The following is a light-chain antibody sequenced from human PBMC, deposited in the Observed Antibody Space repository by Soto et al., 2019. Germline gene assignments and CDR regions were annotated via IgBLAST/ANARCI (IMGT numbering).Light chain of an antibody. Sequence: EIVMTHSPATLSVSPWERATLSCRASQSVSSNLAWYQQKPGQAPRLLIYGASTRATGIPARFSGSGSGTEFTLTISSLQSEDFAVYYCQQYNDGPFTFGQGTRLEIK. CDR3: QQYNDGPFT. CDR1: QSVSSN. CDR2: GAS. V-gene: IGKV3-15*01. J-gene: IGKJ5*01.